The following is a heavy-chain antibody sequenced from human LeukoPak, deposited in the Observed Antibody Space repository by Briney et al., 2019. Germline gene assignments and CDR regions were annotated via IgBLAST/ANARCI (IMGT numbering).Heavy chain of an antibody. CDR3: ADAYPAMGLH. J-gene: IGHJ4*02. CDR2: ISYDGSNK. Sequence: PGGSLRLSCAASGFSFSKYTMNWVRQAPGKGLEWVAVISYDGSNKYYADSVKGRFTISRDNSKNTLYLQMNSLRAEDTAVYYCADAYPAMGLHWGQGTLVTVSS. V-gene: IGHV3-30*03. D-gene: IGHD5-18*01. CDR1: GFSFSKYT.